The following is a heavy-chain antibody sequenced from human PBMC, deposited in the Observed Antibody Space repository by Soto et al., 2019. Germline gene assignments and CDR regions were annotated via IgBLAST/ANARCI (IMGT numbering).Heavy chain of an antibody. CDR3: ARTVARDYYYKGVDV. V-gene: IGHV6-1*01. J-gene: IGHJ6*02. CDR2: TYYRSQWYN. Sequence: PSQTLSLTCVISGDSVSSNSAAWNWIRQSPSRGLEWLGRTYYRSQWYNDYAVSVKGRIIINPDTSKNQFSLQLSSVTPEDTAVYYCARTVARDYYYKGVDVWGQGTTVTFSS. D-gene: IGHD6-19*01. CDR1: GDSVSSNSAA.